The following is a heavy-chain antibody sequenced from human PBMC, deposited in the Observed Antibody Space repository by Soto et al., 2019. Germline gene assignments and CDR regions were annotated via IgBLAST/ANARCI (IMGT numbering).Heavy chain of an antibody. Sequence: QLQLQESGRELVKPSETLSLTCTVSGGSISSRSHYWGWIRQSPGKHLEWIGSSFYRGSTHYNPSLKTRVTISVDTSKNQVSLKLYSVTAADTAVYYCATADGFGVVTPFFEYWGQGILVTVSS. CDR3: ATADGFGVVTPFFEY. CDR2: SFYRGST. CDR1: GGSISSRSHY. D-gene: IGHD3-3*01. V-gene: IGHV4-39*01. J-gene: IGHJ4*02.